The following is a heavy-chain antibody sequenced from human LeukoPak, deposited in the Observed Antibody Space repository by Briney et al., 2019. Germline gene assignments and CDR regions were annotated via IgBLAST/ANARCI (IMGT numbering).Heavy chain of an antibody. Sequence: GGSLRLSCAASGFTFSSYWMRWVRQAPGKGLGWVSRINSEGGITTYAESVKGRFNISRDNAKKTLYLQMHSLSDEVTAVSYCARDSRYYYDSSGYYYPRSSDAFDIWGQGTMVTVS. D-gene: IGHD3-22*01. V-gene: IGHV3-74*01. CDR3: ARDSRYYYDSSGYYYPRSSDAFDI. J-gene: IGHJ3*02. CDR1: GFTFSSYW. CDR2: INSEGGIT.